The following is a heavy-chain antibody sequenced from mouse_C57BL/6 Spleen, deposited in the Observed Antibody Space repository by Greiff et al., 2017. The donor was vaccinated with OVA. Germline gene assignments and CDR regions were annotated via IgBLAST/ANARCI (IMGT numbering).Heavy chain of an antibody. CDR3: ARRADYYSNSYFDY. CDR2: IDPSDSYT. J-gene: IGHJ2*01. CDR1: GYTFTSYW. V-gene: IGHV1-50*01. D-gene: IGHD2-5*01. Sequence: QVQLQQSGAELVKPGASVKLSCKASGYTFTSYWMQWVKQRPGQGLEWIGEIDPSDSYTNYNQKFKGKATLTVDTSSSTASMQHISLTSEDSAVYYCARRADYYSNSYFDYWGQGTTLTVSS.